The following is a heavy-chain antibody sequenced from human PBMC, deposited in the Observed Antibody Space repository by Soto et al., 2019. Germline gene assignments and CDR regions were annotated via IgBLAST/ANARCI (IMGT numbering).Heavy chain of an antibody. CDR2: IYPGDSDT. V-gene: IGHV5-51*01. J-gene: IGHJ6*03. CDR1: GYSFTSYW. D-gene: IGHD2-15*01. CDR3: ARHREGGYCSGGSCSIYYYYYMDV. Sequence: GESLKISCKGSGYSFTSYWSGWVRQMPGKGLEWMGIIYPGDSDTRYSPSFQGQVTISADKSISTAYLQWSSLKASDTAMYYCARHREGGYCSGGSCSIYYYYYMDVWGKGTTVTVSS.